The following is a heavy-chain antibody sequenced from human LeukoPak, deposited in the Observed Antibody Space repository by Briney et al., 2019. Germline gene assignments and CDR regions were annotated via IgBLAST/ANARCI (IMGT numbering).Heavy chain of an antibody. CDR3: ARSTYYDFWSGYYPNWFDP. J-gene: IGHJ5*02. CDR2: VYYSGST. CDR1: GDSISSSSYY. Sequence: SETLSLTCTVSGDSISSSSYYWGWIRQPPGKGLEWIGNVYYSGSTYYNPSLKSRVTISVDTSKNQFSLKLSSVTAADTAVYYCARSTYYDFWSGYYPNWFDPWGQGTLVTVSS. V-gene: IGHV4-39*07. D-gene: IGHD3-3*01.